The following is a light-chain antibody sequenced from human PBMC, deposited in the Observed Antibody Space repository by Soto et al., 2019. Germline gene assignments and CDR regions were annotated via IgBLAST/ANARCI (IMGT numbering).Light chain of an antibody. J-gene: IGKJ4*01. CDR3: QHYYRWPPHS. CDR1: QSVTTN. Sequence: EIVLTQSPATLSVSPGERATLTCRASQSVTTNLAWYQQRPCKAPRLLIYHASTKATGIPARFSGSGYRTEIALTISSLKSEDFAVYYSQHYYRWPPHSFGGGTKVEIK. V-gene: IGKV3-15*01. CDR2: HAS.